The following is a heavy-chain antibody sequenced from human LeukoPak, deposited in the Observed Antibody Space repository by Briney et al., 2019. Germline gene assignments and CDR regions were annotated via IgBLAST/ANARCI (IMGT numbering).Heavy chain of an antibody. Sequence: PSETLSLTCTVSGGSISSYYWSWIRQPPGKGLEWIGYIYYSGSTNYNPSLKSRVTISVDTSKSQFSLKLSSVTAADTAVYYCARHLRGGIPDNWFDPWGQGTLVTVSS. D-gene: IGHD1-14*01. V-gene: IGHV4-59*08. CDR2: IYYSGST. CDR1: GGSISSYY. J-gene: IGHJ5*02. CDR3: ARHLRGGIPDNWFDP.